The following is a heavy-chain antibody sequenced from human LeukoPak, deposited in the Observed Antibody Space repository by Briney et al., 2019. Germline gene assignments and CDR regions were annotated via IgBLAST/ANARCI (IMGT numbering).Heavy chain of an antibody. CDR1: GFTFTSYA. CDR2: ISPSGGST. D-gene: IGHD3-10*01. V-gene: IGHV3-23*01. Sequence: GGSLRLSCAASGFTFTSYAMSWVRQAPGKGLEWVSAISPSGGSTYYPDSVKGRFTISRDNSKNTLYLQMNSLRAEDTAVYYCAKKVMVRGVSDYFDYWGQGTLVTVSS. CDR3: AKKVMVRGVSDYFDY. J-gene: IGHJ4*02.